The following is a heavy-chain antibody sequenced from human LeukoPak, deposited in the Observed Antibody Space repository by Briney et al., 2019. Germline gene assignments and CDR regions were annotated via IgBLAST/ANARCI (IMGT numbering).Heavy chain of an antibody. D-gene: IGHD1-26*01. CDR1: GFTFSSYS. CDR2: ISSSSSSYI. V-gene: IGHV3-21*01. Sequence: GGSLRLSCAASGFTFSSYSMNWVRQAPGKGLEWVSSISSSSSSYIYYADSVKGRFTISRDNAKNSLYLQMNSPRAEDTAVYYCARDKWELLDFDYWGQGTLVTVSS. CDR3: ARDKWELLDFDY. J-gene: IGHJ4*02.